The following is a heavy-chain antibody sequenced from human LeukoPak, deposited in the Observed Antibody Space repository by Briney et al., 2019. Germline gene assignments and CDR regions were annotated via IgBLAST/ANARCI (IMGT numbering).Heavy chain of an antibody. J-gene: IGHJ6*03. CDR2: IFYSGST. CDR1: GDSISRSPYY. Sequence: SETLSLTCTVSGDSISRSPYYWGWIRQPPGKGLEWIATIFYSGSTYYNPSLNSRVTISVDTFKNQFSLKLSSVTAADTAVYYCARHGRGSPRDYYYYFMDVWGKGTTVTVSS. V-gene: IGHV4-39*01. CDR3: ARHGRGSPRDYYYYFMDV.